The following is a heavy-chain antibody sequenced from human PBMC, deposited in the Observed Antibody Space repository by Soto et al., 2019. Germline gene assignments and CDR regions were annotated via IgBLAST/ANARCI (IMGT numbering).Heavy chain of an antibody. V-gene: IGHV4-39*01. J-gene: IGHJ4*02. D-gene: IGHD3-22*01. CDR3: MLGSGWKDFHY. CDR2: IYYSGST. CDR1: GGSITSSSYY. Sequence: SETLSLTCTVSGGSITSSSYYWGWIRQPPGKGLEWIGSIYYSGSTYYNPSLKSRVTISVDTSKNQFSLKLSSVTAADTAVYYCMLGSGWKDFHYWGQGTLVTVSS.